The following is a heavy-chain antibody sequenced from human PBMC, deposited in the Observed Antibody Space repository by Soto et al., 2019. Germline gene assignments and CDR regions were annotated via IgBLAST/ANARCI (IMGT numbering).Heavy chain of an antibody. CDR1: GGTFSSYA. V-gene: IGHV1-69*01. Sequence: QVQLVQSGAEVKKPGSSVKVSCKASGGTFSSYAISWVRQAPGQGLEWMGGLIPIFGTANYAQKFQGRVTITADESTSTAYMELSSLRSEDTAVYYCARGRHYDFWSGYWSYFDYWGQGTLVTVSS. J-gene: IGHJ4*02. CDR3: ARGRHYDFWSGYWSYFDY. CDR2: LIPIFGTA. D-gene: IGHD3-3*01.